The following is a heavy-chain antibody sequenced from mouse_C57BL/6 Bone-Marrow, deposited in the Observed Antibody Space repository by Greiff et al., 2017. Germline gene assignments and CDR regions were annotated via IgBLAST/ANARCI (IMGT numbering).Heavy chain of an antibody. CDR3: ARSGYYGSSYFDY. V-gene: IGHV1-39*01. J-gene: IGHJ2*01. CDR2: INPNYGTT. D-gene: IGHD1-1*01. CDR1: GYSFTDYN. Sequence: VQLKESGPELVKPGASVKISCKASGYSFTDYNMNWVKQSNGKSLEWIGVINPNYGTTSYNQKFKGKATLTVDQSSSTAYMQLNSLTSEDSAVYDCARSGYYGSSYFDYWGQGTTLTVSS.